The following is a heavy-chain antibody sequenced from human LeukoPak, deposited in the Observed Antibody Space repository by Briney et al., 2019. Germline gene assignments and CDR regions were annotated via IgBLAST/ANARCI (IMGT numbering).Heavy chain of an antibody. CDR3: ARVSNGCNDY. CDR1: GFTFSSYK. CDR2: ISSSSNYI. D-gene: IGHD6-19*01. V-gene: IGHV3-21*01. Sequence: GGSRRLSCAASGFTFSSYKMNWVRQAPGKGLEWVSFISSSSNYIYYADSVKGRFTISRDNAKNSLYLQMNSLRAEDTAVYYCARVSNGCNDYWGQGTWSPSPQ. J-gene: IGHJ4*02.